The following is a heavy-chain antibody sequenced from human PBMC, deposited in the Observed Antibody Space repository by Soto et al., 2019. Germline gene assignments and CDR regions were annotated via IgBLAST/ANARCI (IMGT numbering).Heavy chain of an antibody. CDR2: RWYDGSNK. CDR1: GFTFSSYG. V-gene: IGHV3-33*01. CDR3: ARDYRSYSGRVFDY. Sequence: GGSLRLSCAASGFTFSSYGMHWVRQAPGKGLEWVAVRWYDGSNKYYADSVKGRFTISRDKSQNTLYLQMNSLRAEDTAVYYCARDYRSYSGRVFDYWGQGTLVTVSS. D-gene: IGHD1-26*01. J-gene: IGHJ4*02.